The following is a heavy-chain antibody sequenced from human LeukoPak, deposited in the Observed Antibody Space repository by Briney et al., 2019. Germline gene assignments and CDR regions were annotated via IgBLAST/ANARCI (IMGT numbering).Heavy chain of an antibody. CDR3: ARAPRAMIVGRLDY. CDR2: INHSGST. D-gene: IGHD3-22*01. Sequence: PSETLSLTCAVYGGSFSGYYWSWIRQPPGKGLEWIGKINHSGSTNYNPSLKSRVTISVDTSKNQFSLKLSSVTAADTAVYYCARAPRAMIVGRLDYWGQGTLVTVSS. V-gene: IGHV4-34*01. CDR1: GGSFSGYY. J-gene: IGHJ4*02.